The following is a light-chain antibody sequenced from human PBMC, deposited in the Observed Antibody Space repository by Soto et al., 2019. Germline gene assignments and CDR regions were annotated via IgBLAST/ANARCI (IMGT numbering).Light chain of an antibody. V-gene: IGLV1-51*02. J-gene: IGLJ1*01. CDR2: ENN. CDR1: SSNIGNNY. CDR3: GTWDHSVSGYV. Sequence: QSVLTQPPSVSAAPGQQVTISCSGSSSNIGNNYVSWFLHLPGATPKLLIYENNRRPTGIPDRFSGSKSATSATLGITGLQTGDEADYYCGTWDHSVSGYVFGTGTKVTVL.